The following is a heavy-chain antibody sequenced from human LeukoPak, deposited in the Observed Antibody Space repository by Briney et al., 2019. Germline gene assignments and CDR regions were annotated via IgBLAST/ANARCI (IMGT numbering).Heavy chain of an antibody. CDR2: TSVSSSDI. CDR1: GFTFSSYS. D-gene: IGHD5-12*01. CDR3: AREYSGYAVFDY. J-gene: IGHJ4*02. Sequence: GGSLRLSCAASGFTFSSYSMNWVRQAPGKGLEWVSFTSVSSSDIYYADSVKGRFTISRDNAKNSLYLQMNSLRAEDTAVYYCAREYSGYAVFDYWGQGTLVTVSS. V-gene: IGHV3-21*01.